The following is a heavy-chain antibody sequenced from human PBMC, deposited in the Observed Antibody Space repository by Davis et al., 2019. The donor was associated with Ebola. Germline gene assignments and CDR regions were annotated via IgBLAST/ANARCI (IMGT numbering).Heavy chain of an antibody. Sequence: HTGGSLRLSCAASGFTFSSYWMHWVRQAPGKGLVWVSRINSDGSSTSYADSMKGRFTISRDNAKNSLYLQMTSLRAEDTAVYYCARVGPLRFLEWNAFDIWGQGTMVTVSS. CDR3: ARVGPLRFLEWNAFDI. CDR1: GFTFSSYW. J-gene: IGHJ3*02. V-gene: IGHV3-74*01. D-gene: IGHD3-3*01. CDR2: INSDGSST.